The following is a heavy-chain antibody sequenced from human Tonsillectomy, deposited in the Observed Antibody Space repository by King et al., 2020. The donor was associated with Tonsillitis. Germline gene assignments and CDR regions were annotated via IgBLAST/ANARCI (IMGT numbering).Heavy chain of an antibody. J-gene: IGHJ4*02. V-gene: IGHV3-7*03. D-gene: IGHD6-19*01. CDR3: ATSGSGCINPGYY. CDR1: GFTFSEYW. CDR2: IKQDGSEK. Sequence: VQLVESGGGLVQPGGSLRLSCAASGFTFSEYWMSWVRQAPGKGLEWVANIKQDGSEKYYVDSVRGRFTISRDNAKNSLYLQMSSLRAEDTAAYYCATSGSGCINPGYYWGQGTLVTVSS.